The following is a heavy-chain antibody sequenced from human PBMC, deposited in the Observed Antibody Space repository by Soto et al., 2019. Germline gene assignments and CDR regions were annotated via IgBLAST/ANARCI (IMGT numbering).Heavy chain of an antibody. D-gene: IGHD2-2*02. CDR2: IKQDENQK. J-gene: IGHJ3*02. Sequence: GGSLRLSCAASGFTLSTYWMSWVRQAPGKGLEWLANIKQDENQKNYVDSVRGRFTISGDSAKNSVFLIMDNLRVEDTAVYHCAASNTSRHAALDIWGQGTLVTVSS. V-gene: IGHV3-7*01. CDR1: GFTLSTYW. CDR3: AASNTSRHAALDI.